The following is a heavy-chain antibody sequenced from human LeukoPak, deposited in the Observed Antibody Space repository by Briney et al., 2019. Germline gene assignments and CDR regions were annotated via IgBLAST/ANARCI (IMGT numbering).Heavy chain of an antibody. CDR2: ISGSGDNT. V-gene: IGHV3-23*01. D-gene: IGHD3-22*01. J-gene: IGHJ4*02. CDR3: AKGSYYDSSGSFYFGY. Sequence: GGSLRLSCAASGFTFSSYAMSWVRQAPGKGLEWVSGISGSGDNTYYADSVKGRFTISRDNSKNMLYVQVNSLGTEDTAAYYCAKGSYYDSSGSFYFGYWGQGTLVTVSS. CDR1: GFTFSSYA.